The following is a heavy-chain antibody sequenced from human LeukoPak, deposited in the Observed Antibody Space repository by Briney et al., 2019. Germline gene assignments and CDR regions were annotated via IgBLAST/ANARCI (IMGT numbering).Heavy chain of an antibody. CDR2: ISGSGGST. D-gene: IGHD3-3*01. V-gene: IGHV3-23*01. CDR3: AKETQYYDFWSGYVYYFDY. CDR1: GFTFSSYA. J-gene: IGHJ4*02. Sequence: GGSLRLSCAASGFTFSSYAMSWVRQAPGKGLEWASAISGSGGSTYYADSVKGRFTISRDNSKNTLYLQMNSLRAEDTAVYYCAKETQYYDFWSGYVYYFDYWGQGTLVTVSS.